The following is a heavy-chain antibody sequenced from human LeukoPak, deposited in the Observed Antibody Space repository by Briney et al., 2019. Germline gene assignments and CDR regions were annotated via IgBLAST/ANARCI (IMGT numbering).Heavy chain of an antibody. J-gene: IGHJ6*03. V-gene: IGHV4-59*01. D-gene: IGHD5-18*01. CDR1: GGSISSYY. CDR2: IYYSWST. Sequence: SETLSVTFTVSGGSISSYYWSLIRQLPGKRLEWVGYIYYSWSTYYNPSLNSRVTISVDTSMNQFSLNLSSVTAADTAVYYCARGGGGYSYPANYYYYYMDVWGKGTTVTVSS. CDR3: ARGGGGYSYPANYYYYYMDV.